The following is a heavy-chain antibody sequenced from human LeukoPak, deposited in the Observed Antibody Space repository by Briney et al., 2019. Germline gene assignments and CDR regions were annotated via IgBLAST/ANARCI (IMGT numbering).Heavy chain of an antibody. Sequence: GGSLRLSCAASGFTLNSYLMSWVRQAPGRGLEGVANIKKDGREESYLDSVKGRFTVSRDNARNSLFLQMNSLRGEDTAVYYCARSNPNRNALDLWGQGTMVTISS. J-gene: IGHJ3*01. CDR2: IKKDGREE. V-gene: IGHV3-7*01. CDR3: ARSNPNRNALDL. CDR1: GFTLNSYL. D-gene: IGHD1-14*01.